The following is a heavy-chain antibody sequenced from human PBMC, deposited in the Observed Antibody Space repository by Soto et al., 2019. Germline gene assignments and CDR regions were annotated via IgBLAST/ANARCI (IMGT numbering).Heavy chain of an antibody. CDR2: ISSSGSTI. CDR1: GFTFSDYY. D-gene: IGHD6-25*01. CDR3: ARVLSAWDVAAANDAFDI. Sequence: PGGSLRLSCAASGFTFSDYYMSWIRQAPGKGPEWVSYISSSGSTIYYADSVKGRFTISRDNAKNSLYLQMNSLRAEDTAVYYCARVLSAWDVAAANDAFDIWSQGTMVTVSS. V-gene: IGHV3-11*01. J-gene: IGHJ3*02.